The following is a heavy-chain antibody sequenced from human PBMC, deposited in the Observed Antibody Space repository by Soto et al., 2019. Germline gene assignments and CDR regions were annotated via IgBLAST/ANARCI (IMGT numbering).Heavy chain of an antibody. Sequence: PSETLSLTCAVYGGSFSGYYWSWIRQPPGEGLEWIGEINHSGSTNYNPSLKSRVTISVDTSKNQFSLKLSSVTAADTAVYYCARVVVSLGYYYYGMDVWGQGTTVTVSS. CDR3: ARVVVSLGYYYYGMDV. D-gene: IGHD3-22*01. CDR2: INHSGST. CDR1: GGSFSGYY. J-gene: IGHJ6*02. V-gene: IGHV4-34*01.